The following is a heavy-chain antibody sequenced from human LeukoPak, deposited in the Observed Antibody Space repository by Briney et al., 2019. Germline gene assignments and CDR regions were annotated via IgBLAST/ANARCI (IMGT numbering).Heavy chain of an antibody. Sequence: PSETLSLTCSVSGDSISQFYWSWIRQPPGKRLEWIGYMHYAGNTNYNPSLKDRVTISVDTSKNQFSLKLTSVTAAEPPVFYLPRRPNRSFFDYWGQGTLVTVSS. J-gene: IGHJ4*02. V-gene: IGHV4-59*01. D-gene: IGHD2/OR15-2a*01. CDR2: MHYAGNT. CDR1: GDSISQFY. CDR3: PRRPNRSFFDY.